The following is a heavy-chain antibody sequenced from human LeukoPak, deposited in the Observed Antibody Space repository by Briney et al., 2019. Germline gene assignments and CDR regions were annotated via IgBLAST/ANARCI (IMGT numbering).Heavy chain of an antibody. CDR1: GFTFNIYN. Sequence: GGSLRLSCAASGFTFNIYNMNWVRQAPGEGLEWVSYISSSSNTIYYADSVEGRFTISRDNAKNSLFLQMNSLRVEDTAVYYCARGSSSWSPPRNWFDPWGRGTLVTVSS. D-gene: IGHD6-13*01. CDR3: ARGSSSWSPPRNWFDP. J-gene: IGHJ5*02. CDR2: ISSSSNTI. V-gene: IGHV3-48*04.